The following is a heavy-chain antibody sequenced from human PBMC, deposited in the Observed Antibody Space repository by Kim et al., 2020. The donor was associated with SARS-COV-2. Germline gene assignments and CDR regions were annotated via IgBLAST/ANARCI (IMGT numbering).Heavy chain of an antibody. D-gene: IGHD2-15*01. J-gene: IGHJ4*02. CDR3: ARDLAPYCSVGSCCGVFDY. CDR1: GFTFSSYG. V-gene: IGHV3-33*08. CDR2: IWYDGSNK. Sequence: GGSLRLSCAASGFTFSSYGMHWVRQAPGKGLEWVAVIWYDGSNKYYADSVKGRFTISRDNSKNTLYLQMNSLRAEDTAVYYCARDLAPYCSVGSCCGVFDYWGQGTLVTVSS.